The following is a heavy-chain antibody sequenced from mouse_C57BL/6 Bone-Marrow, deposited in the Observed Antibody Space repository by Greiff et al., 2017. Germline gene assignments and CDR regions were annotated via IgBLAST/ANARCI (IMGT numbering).Heavy chain of an antibody. Sequence: DVKLVESGGDLVKPGGSLKLSCAASGFTFSSYGMYWVRQTPDKRLEWVATISSGGSYTYYPDSVKGRFTISRDNAKNTLYLQMSSLKSEDTAMYYCARHGGSPWFAYWGQGTLVTVSA. V-gene: IGHV5-6*02. CDR2: ISSGGSYT. CDR1: GFTFSSYG. D-gene: IGHD1-1*02. CDR3: ARHGGSPWFAY. J-gene: IGHJ3*01.